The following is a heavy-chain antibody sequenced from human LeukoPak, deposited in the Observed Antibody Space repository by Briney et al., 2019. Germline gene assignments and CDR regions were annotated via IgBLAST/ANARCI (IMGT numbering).Heavy chain of an antibody. CDR3: ARDGDRGYYYMDV. D-gene: IGHD7-27*01. Sequence: AASVKVSCKASGGTFSSYAISWVRQAPGQGLEWMGGIIPIFGTANYAQKFQGRVTITADESTSTAYMELSSLRSEDTAVYYCARDGDRGYYYMDVWGKGTTVTVSS. J-gene: IGHJ6*03. V-gene: IGHV1-69*13. CDR2: IIPIFGTA. CDR1: GGTFSSYA.